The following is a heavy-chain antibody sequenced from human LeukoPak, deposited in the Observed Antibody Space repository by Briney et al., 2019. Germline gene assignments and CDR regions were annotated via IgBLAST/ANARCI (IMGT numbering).Heavy chain of an antibody. J-gene: IGHJ4*02. Sequence: GGSLRLSCAASGFTFGSYAMHWVRQASGKGLEWVAVIWSDTANKYYADSVKGRFTISRDNSKNTLYLQMSSLRAEDTAMYYCARDRLTTVTTFHFDYWGQGTLVTVSS. CDR2: IWSDTANK. CDR3: ARDRLTTVTTFHFDY. V-gene: IGHV3-33*01. CDR1: GFTFGSYA. D-gene: IGHD4-17*01.